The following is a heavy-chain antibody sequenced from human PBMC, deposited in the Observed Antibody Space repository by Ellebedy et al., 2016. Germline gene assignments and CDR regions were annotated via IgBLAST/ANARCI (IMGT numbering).Heavy chain of an antibody. D-gene: IGHD6-6*01. CDR1: GGSVDTYY. J-gene: IGHJ4*02. CDR3: ARDVCLYSSSPSFDS. V-gene: IGHV4-59*02. Sequence: GSLRLXXTVSGGSVDTYYWTWIRQSPGKGLEWIGYVFYGGSTKYNPSLRSRVTISLDSSQNQFSLKVTSVAAADTAVYYCARDVCLYSSSPSFDSWGQGTLVTVSS. CDR2: VFYGGST.